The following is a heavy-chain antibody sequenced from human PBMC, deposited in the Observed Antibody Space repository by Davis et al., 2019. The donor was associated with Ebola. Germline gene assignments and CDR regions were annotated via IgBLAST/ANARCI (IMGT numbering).Heavy chain of an antibody. CDR3: AKDAGLVIILYYFDY. J-gene: IGHJ4*02. V-gene: IGHV3-30*02. CDR1: GLTFSSHG. CDR2: IRYDGSNK. Sequence: PGGSLRLSCAASGLTFSSHGMHWVRQAPGKGPEWVAFIRYDGSNKYYADSVKGRFTISRDNSKNTLYLQMNSLRPDDTAVYYCAKDAGLVIILYYFDYWGQGTLVTVSS. D-gene: IGHD3-9*01.